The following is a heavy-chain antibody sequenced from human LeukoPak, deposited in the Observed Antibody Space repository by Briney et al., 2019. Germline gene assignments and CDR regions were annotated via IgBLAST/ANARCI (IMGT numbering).Heavy chain of an antibody. CDR2: IWYDGSNK. V-gene: IGHV3-33*01. CDR3: ARALVDTAMVTRGLMNWFDP. D-gene: IGHD5-18*01. Sequence: GGSLRLSCAASRFTFSSYGMHWVRQAPGKGLEWVAVIWYDGSNKYYADSVKGRFTISRDNVKNSLFLQMNSLRAEDTAVYYCARALVDTAMVTRGLMNWFDPWGQGTLVTVSS. J-gene: IGHJ5*02. CDR1: RFTFSSYG.